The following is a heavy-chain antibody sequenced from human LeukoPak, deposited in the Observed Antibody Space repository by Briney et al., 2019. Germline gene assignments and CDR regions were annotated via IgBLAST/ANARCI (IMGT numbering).Heavy chain of an antibody. CDR3: VRDFRSADY. CDR1: GFTFSTYC. CDR2: ICPDGTVT. J-gene: IGHJ4*02. Sequence: GGSLRLSCAASGFTFSTYCMHWVRQAPGKGPMWVSRICPDGTVTNYADSVKARFIVSRDNARNTVYLQMNSLRVEDTAVYYCVRDFRSADYWGQGTLVTVSS. V-gene: IGHV3-74*01.